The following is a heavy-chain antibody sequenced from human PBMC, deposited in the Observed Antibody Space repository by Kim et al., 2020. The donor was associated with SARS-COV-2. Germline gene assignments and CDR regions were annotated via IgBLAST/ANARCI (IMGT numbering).Heavy chain of an antibody. CDR3: ASGGSSSWYDMNWYFDL. D-gene: IGHD6-13*01. J-gene: IGHJ2*01. V-gene: IGHV1-3*01. Sequence: FQGRVTITRDTSASTAYMELSSLRSEDTAVYYCASGGSSSWYDMNWYFDLWGRGTLVTVSS.